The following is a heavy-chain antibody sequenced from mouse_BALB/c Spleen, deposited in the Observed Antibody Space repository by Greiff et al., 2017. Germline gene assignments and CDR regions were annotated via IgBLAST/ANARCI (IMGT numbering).Heavy chain of an antibody. CDR2: VNPYNGGT. CDR1: GYTFTDYY. J-gene: IGHJ3*01. Sequence: VQLQQSGPELVKPGASVKMSCKASGYTFTDYYMDWVKQSHGESFEWIGRVNPYNGGTSYNQKFKGKATLTVDKSSSTAYMELNSLTSEDSAVYYCARWRDGQGGFAYWGQGTLVTVSA. CDR3: ARWRDGQGGFAY. D-gene: IGHD2-3*01. V-gene: IGHV1-19*01.